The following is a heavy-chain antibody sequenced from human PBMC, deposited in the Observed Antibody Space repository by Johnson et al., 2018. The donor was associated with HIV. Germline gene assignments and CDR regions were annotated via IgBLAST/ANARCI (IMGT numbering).Heavy chain of an antibody. CDR3: AKDGKIEFAFGM. J-gene: IGHJ3*02. CDR2: ISGSGGST. CDR1: GFTFSSYA. D-gene: IGHD1-1*01. Sequence: VQLVESGGGVVQPGRSLRLSCAASGFTFSSYAMHWVRQAPGKGLEWVSAISGSGGSTYYADSVKGRFTISRDNSKNTLYLQMNSLRPEDTALYYCAKDGKIEFAFGMWGRGTMVTISS. V-gene: IGHV3-23*04.